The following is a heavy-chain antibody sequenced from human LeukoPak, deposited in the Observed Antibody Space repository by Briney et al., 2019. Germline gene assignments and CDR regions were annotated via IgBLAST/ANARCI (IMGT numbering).Heavy chain of an antibody. CDR2: IYPGDSDT. Sequence: GESLKISCKCSGYSFTSYWIGWVRQMPGKGLEWMGIIYPGDSDTRYSPSFQGQVTISADKSISTAYLQWSSLKASDTAMYYCARRIAVAGTGVDYWGQGTLVTVSS. D-gene: IGHD6-19*01. CDR3: ARRIAVAGTGVDY. CDR1: GYSFTSYW. J-gene: IGHJ4*02. V-gene: IGHV5-51*01.